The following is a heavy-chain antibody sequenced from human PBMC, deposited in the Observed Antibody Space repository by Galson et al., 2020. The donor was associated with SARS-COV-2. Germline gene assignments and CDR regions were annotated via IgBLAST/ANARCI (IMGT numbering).Heavy chain of an antibody. J-gene: IGHJ6*01. V-gene: IGHV3-30-3*01. CDR2: VSYEGSYK. CDR3: ARVPHSDYGPREFCDGGEV. D-gene: IGHD4-17*01. CDR1: GFTFSSYA. Sequence: GESLKISCAGSGFTFSSYAMHWVRQAPGKGLDWVAVVSYEGSYKHYADSVKGRFTVSRDNSKDTLYLRMSSLSADDTALYYCARVPHSDYGPREFCDGGEVCGQGTTVAVSS.